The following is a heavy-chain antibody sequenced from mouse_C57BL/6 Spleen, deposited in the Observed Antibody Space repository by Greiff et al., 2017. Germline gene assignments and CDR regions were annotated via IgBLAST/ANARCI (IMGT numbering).Heavy chain of an antibody. CDR2: ISSGSSTI. CDR3: ARSVVANYAMDY. J-gene: IGHJ4*01. D-gene: IGHD1-1*01. V-gene: IGHV5-17*01. Sequence: EVMLVESGGGLVKPGGSLKLSCAASGFTFSDSGMHWVRQAPEKGLEWVAYISSGSSTIYYADTVKGRFTISRDNAKNTLFLQMTSLRSEDTAMYYCARSVVANYAMDYWGQGTSVTVSS. CDR1: GFTFSDSG.